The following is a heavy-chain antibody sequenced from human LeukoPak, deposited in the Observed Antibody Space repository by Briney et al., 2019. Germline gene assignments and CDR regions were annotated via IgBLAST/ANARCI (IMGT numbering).Heavy chain of an antibody. CDR1: GYTFTGYY. CDR2: INPNSGGT. V-gene: IGHV1-2*02. J-gene: IGHJ3*02. Sequence: ASVKVSCKASGYTFTGYYMHWVRQAPGQGLEWMGWINPNSGGTNYAQKFQGRVTMTRDTSISTAYMELSRLRSDDTAVYYCARGCGSGWYVGAFDIWGQGTMVTVSS. D-gene: IGHD6-19*01. CDR3: ARGCGSGWYVGAFDI.